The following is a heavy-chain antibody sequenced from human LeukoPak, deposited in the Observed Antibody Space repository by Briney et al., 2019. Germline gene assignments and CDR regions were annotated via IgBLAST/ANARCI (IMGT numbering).Heavy chain of an antibody. V-gene: IGHV3-23*01. J-gene: IGHJ4*02. CDR3: AKDLRYSSSWSYFDY. CDR2: ISGSGGST. CDR1: GFTFSSYA. Sequence: GGSLRLSCAASGFTFSSYAMIWVRQAPGKGLEWVSAISGSGGSTYYADSVKGGFTISRDNSKNTLYLQMNSLRAEDTAIYYCAKDLRYSSSWSYFDYWGQGTLVTVSS. D-gene: IGHD6-13*01.